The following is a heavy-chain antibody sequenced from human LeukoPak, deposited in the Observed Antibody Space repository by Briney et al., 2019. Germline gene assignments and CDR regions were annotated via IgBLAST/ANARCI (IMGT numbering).Heavy chain of an antibody. D-gene: IGHD3-10*01. V-gene: IGHV1-2*02. J-gene: IGHJ4*02. CDR2: ISTNSGAT. Sequence: ASVKVSCKTSRYTFTADYLYWVRQAPGLGLEWIGWISTNSGATKYADNFQGRVTMTRDTSIRTAYMELNSLRSDDTAVYYCARDGRLTIFVRGIITEGSPPKNWGQGTLVTVSS. CDR1: RYTFTADY. CDR3: ARDGRLTIFVRGIITEGSPPKN.